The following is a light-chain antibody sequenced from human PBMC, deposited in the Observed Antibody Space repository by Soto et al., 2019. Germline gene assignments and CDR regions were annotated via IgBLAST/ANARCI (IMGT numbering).Light chain of an antibody. V-gene: IGLV2-8*01. CDR2: GVT. J-gene: IGLJ1*01. CDR1: GSDIGAYNF. CDR3: YSYTTTSTLV. Sequence: QSALAQPPSASGSPGQSVTISCTGSGSDIGAYNFVSWYQQHPGKAPKLMIFGVTERPSGVPDRFSGSKSGNTASLTVSGLQADDEAIYYCYSYTTTSTLVFGTGTKLTVL.